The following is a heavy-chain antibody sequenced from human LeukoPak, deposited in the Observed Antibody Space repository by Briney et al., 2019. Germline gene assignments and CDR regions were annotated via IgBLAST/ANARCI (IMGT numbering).Heavy chain of an antibody. D-gene: IGHD1-26*01. CDR1: GGSISSYY. CDR3: ARWSGSYALNGMDV. V-gene: IGHV4-59*08. J-gene: IGHJ6*02. Sequence: SETLSLTCTVSGGSISSYYWSWIRQPPGKGLEWIGYIYYSGSTNYNPSLKSRVTISVDTSKNQFSLKLSSVTAADTAVYYCARWSGSYALNGMDVWGQGTTVTVSS. CDR2: IYYSGST.